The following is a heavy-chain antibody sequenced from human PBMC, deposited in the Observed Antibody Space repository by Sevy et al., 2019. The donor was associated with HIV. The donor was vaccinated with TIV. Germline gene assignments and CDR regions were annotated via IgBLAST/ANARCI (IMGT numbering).Heavy chain of an antibody. V-gene: IGHV3-73*01. CDR1: GFTFSGSA. Sequence: GGSLRLSCAASGFTFSGSAMHWVRQASGKGLEWVGRIRSKANGYATTYAASVKGRFTISRDDSKNTAYLQMNSLKTEDTAVYYCARPPTATYYYYFYMDVWGKGITVTVSS. CDR3: ARPPTATYYYYFYMDV. CDR2: IRSKANGYAT. J-gene: IGHJ6*03. D-gene: IGHD4-17*01.